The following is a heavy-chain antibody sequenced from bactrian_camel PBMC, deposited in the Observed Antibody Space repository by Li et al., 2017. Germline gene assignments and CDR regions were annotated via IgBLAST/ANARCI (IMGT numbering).Heavy chain of an antibody. CDR1: GFTLKART. V-gene: IGHV3S63*01. J-gene: IGHJ4*01. Sequence: LVESGGGSVQAGGSLRLSCVASGFTLKARTMAWFRQGPGKARERVARIFSTGTTTYADSVKGRFTISRANALNTLYLQMNSLKPEDTAMYYCAADRFPNFNLARWVEDRRKGNSFGPGTQVTVS. D-gene: IGHD5*01. CDR2: IFSTGTTT.